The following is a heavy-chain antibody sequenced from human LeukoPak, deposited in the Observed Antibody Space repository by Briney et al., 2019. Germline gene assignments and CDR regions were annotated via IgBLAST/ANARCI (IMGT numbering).Heavy chain of an antibody. D-gene: IGHD6-19*01. Sequence: GGSLRLSCAASGFTVSSNYMSWVPQAPGKGLEWVSVIYSGGSTYYADSVKGRFTISRDNSKNTLYLQMNGLRAEDTAIYYCASPQWLAFWGQGTLVTVSS. J-gene: IGHJ4*02. CDR1: GFTVSSNY. CDR2: IYSGGST. V-gene: IGHV3-66*01. CDR3: ASPQWLAF.